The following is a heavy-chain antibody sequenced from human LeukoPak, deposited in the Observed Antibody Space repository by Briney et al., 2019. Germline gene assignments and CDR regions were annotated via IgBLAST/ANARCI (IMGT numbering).Heavy chain of an antibody. V-gene: IGHV3-53*01. CDR2: IYSGGTT. Sequence: GSLRLSCAVSWFTVSSNYMSLVRPAPREGLEWVSVIYSGGTTYYADSVKGRFTISRDNSKNTLYLQMNNLRAEDTGVYYCARSTSDIAARPIDYWGQGTLVTVSS. CDR3: ARSTSDIAARPIDY. D-gene: IGHD6-6*01. CDR1: WFTVSSNY. J-gene: IGHJ4*02.